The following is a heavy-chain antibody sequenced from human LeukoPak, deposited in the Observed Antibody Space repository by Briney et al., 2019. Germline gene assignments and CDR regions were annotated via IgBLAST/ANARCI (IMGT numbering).Heavy chain of an antibody. D-gene: IGHD2/OR15-2a*01. CDR2: FFQSHKS. CDR3: ARVLSFPYLLDS. Sequence: PSETLSLTCAISGHSTTRGYYWAWFRQSPGKGLEWIATFFQSHKSFYNASLESRVTMSLDTSKSQLSLNLTSVTAADTAVYSCARVLSFPYLLDSWGRGTQVTVSS. V-gene: IGHV4-38-2*01. CDR1: GHSTTRGYY. J-gene: IGHJ4*02.